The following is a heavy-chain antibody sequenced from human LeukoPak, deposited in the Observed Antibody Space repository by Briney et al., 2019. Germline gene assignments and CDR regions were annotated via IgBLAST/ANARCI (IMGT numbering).Heavy chain of an antibody. CDR3: AKLYDSSGYYFYYYYYYMDV. V-gene: IGHV3-23*01. D-gene: IGHD3-22*01. CDR2: ISGSGGST. J-gene: IGHJ6*03. Sequence: GGSLRLSCAASGFTFSSYAMSWVRQAPGKGLEWVSAISGSGGSTYYADSVKGRFTISRDNSKNTLYLQMNSLRAEDTAVYYCAKLYDSSGYYFYYYYYYMDVWGKGTTVTVSS. CDR1: GFTFSSYA.